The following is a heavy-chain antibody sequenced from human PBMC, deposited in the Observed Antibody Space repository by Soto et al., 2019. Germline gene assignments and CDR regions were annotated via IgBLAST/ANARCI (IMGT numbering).Heavy chain of an antibody. J-gene: IGHJ4*02. CDR1: GFTVSSNY. D-gene: IGHD1-26*01. Sequence: GGSLRLSCAASGFTVSSNYMSWVRPAPGKGLEWVSVLYSSGSTYYADSVKGRFTISRDNSKNTLYLQMNSLRVEDTAVYYCARGGAARGVYYFDFWGQGTLVTVSS. CDR3: ARGGAARGVYYFDF. V-gene: IGHV3-53*01. CDR2: LYSSGST.